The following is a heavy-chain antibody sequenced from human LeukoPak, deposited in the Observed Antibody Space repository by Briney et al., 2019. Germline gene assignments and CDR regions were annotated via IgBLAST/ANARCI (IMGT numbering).Heavy chain of an antibody. CDR1: GFTFSDYY. CDR3: ASATRSRWLATFDY. V-gene: IGHV3-11*01. Sequence: PGGSLRLSCAASGFTFSDYYMSWIRQAPGKGLEWVSYISSSGSTIYYADSVKGRFTISRDNAKNSLYLQMNSLRAEDTAVYYCASATRSRWLATFDYWGQGTLVTVSS. CDR2: ISSSGSTI. J-gene: IGHJ4*02. D-gene: IGHD6-19*01.